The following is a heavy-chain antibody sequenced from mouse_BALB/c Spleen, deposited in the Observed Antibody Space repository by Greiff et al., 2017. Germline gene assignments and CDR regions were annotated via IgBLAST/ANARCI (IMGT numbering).Heavy chain of an antibody. CDR3: KAMTMDY. D-gene: IGHD2-3*01. CDR2: IDPENGDT. Sequence: VQLKQSGAELVRSGASVKLSCTASGFNIKDYYMHWVKQRPEQGLEWIGWIDPENGDTEYAPKFQGKATMTADTSSNTAYLQLSSLTSEDTAVYYCKAMTMDYWGQGTSVTVSS. J-gene: IGHJ4*01. CDR1: GFNIKDYY. V-gene: IGHV14-4*02.